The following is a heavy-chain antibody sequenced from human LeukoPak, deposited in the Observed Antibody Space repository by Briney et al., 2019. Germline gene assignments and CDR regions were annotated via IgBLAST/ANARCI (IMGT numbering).Heavy chain of an antibody. D-gene: IGHD5-18*01. J-gene: IGHJ4*02. Sequence: KTSQTLSLTCTVSGGSISTPGYYWSWIRQPPGKGLEWIGEINHSGSTDYNPSLKSRVTISVDTSKNQFSLKLNSVTAADTAVYYCARVGGENSGYRYYFDFWGQGTLVTVSS. CDR2: INHSGST. CDR3: ARVGGENSGYRYYFDF. CDR1: GGSISTPGYY. V-gene: IGHV4-34*01.